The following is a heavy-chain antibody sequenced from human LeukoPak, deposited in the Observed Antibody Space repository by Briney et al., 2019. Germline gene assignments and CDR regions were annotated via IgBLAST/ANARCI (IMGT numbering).Heavy chain of an antibody. Sequence: SETLSLTCTASGASISSTNYYWGSIRQPPGKGLEWIGTISYSGITYYNPSLKSRVTISVDTSKNQFSLKLNSVTAADTAVYYCARGRYDSTGDYSYYYMDVWGKGTTVTVSS. CDR3: ARGRYDSTGDYSYYYMDV. CDR2: ISYSGIT. V-gene: IGHV4-39*07. J-gene: IGHJ6*03. CDR1: GASISSTNYY. D-gene: IGHD3-22*01.